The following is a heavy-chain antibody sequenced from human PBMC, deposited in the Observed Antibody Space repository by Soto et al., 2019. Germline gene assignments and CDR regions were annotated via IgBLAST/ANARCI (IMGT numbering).Heavy chain of an antibody. CDR1: GFTFDTYG. J-gene: IGHJ6*02. V-gene: IGHV3-30-3*01. CDR3: ARVTPGNNLYYFSGLDF. Sequence: QVHLVESGGGVVQPGKSLRLSCVASGFTFDTYGIHWVLQAPGKGLQWVALISYEGSNTYYADSVRGRFTISRDNSKNALYLQMNTLRPEDTGVYYCARVTPGNNLYYFSGLDFWGQGTSVTVSS. CDR2: ISYEGSNT. D-gene: IGHD1-1*01.